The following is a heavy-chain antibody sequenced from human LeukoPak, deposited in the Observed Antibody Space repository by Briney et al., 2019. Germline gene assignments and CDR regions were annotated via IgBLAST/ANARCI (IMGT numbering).Heavy chain of an antibody. CDR3: ARTHQLLYYPYYYYMDV. CDR1: GYPFTSYD. CDR2: MNPNSGNT. J-gene: IGHJ6*03. Sequence: ASVKVSCKASGYPFTSYDINWVRQATGQGLEWMGWMNPNSGNTGYAQKFQGRVTITRNTSISTAYMELSSLRSEDTAVYYCARTHQLLYYPYYYYMDVWGKGTTVTVSS. D-gene: IGHD2-2*02. V-gene: IGHV1-8*03.